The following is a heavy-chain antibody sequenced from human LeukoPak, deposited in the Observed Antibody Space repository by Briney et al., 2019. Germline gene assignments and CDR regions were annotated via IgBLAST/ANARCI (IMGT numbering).Heavy chain of an antibody. J-gene: IGHJ4*02. CDR2: ISYDGSNK. V-gene: IGHV3-30*04. CDR3: ARGFGQQLAGSPLGY. Sequence: PGGSLRLSCAASGFTFSSYAMHWVRQAPGKGLEWVAVISYDGSNKYYADSVKGRFTISRDNSKNTLYLQMNSLRAEDTAVYYCARGFGQQLAGSPLGYWGQGTLVTVSS. CDR1: GFTFSSYA. D-gene: IGHD6-13*01.